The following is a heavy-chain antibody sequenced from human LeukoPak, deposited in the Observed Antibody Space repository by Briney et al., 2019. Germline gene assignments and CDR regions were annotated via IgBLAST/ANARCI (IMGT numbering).Heavy chain of an antibody. CDR2: IYTSGST. J-gene: IGHJ4*02. CDR1: GGSISSYY. V-gene: IGHV4-4*07. CDR3: ARDGYYYDSSGYYEKMYYFDY. Sequence: SETLSLTCTVSGGSISSYYWSWIRQPAGKGLEWIGRIYTSGSTNYNPSLKNRVTMSVDTSKNQFSLKLSSVTAADTAVYYCARDGYYYDSSGYYEKMYYFDYWGQGTLVTVSS. D-gene: IGHD3-22*01.